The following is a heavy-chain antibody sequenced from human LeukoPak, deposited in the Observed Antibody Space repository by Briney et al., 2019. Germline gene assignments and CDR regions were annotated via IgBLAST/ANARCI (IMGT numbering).Heavy chain of an antibody. D-gene: IGHD1-7*01. J-gene: IGHJ4*02. CDR3: AKVPNWNYPFDY. V-gene: IGHV3-30*18. Sequence: PGRSLRLSCAASGFTFSSYGMHWVRQAPGKGLEWVAVISYDGSNKYYADSVKGRFTISRDNSKNTLYLQMNSLRAEDTAVYYCAKVPNWNYPFDYWGQGTLVTVSS. CDR2: ISYDGSNK. CDR1: GFTFSSYG.